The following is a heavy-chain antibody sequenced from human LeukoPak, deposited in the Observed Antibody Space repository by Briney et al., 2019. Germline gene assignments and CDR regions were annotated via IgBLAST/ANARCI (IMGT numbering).Heavy chain of an antibody. J-gene: IGHJ4*02. CDR3: ARDRPTNDYSNYFPLDY. CDR1: GYTFTSYY. D-gene: IGHD4-11*01. V-gene: IGHV1-46*01. Sequence: GASVKVSCKASGYTFTSYYMHWVRQAPGQGLEWMGIINPSGGSTSYAQKFQGRVTMTRDTSTSTVYMELSSLRSEDTAVYYCARDRPTNDYSNYFPLDYWGQGTLVTVSS. CDR2: INPSGGST.